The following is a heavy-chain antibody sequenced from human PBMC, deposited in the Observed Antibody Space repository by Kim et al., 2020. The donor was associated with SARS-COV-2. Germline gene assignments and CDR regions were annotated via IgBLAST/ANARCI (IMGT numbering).Heavy chain of an antibody. Sequence: STSYAHKFQGRVTMTRDTSTSTVYMELSSLRSEDTAVYYCARGGSGSYGYWGQGTLVTVSS. CDR3: ARGGSGSYGY. CDR2: ST. D-gene: IGHD1-26*01. V-gene: IGHV1-46*01. J-gene: IGHJ4*02.